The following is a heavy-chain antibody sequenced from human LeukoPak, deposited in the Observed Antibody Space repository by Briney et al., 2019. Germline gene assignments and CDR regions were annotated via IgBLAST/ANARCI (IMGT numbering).Heavy chain of an antibody. J-gene: IGHJ6*02. Sequence: GRSLRLSCAASGFTFSSYAMHWVRQAPGKGLEWVAVISYDGSNKYYADSVKGRFTISRDNSKNTLYLQMNSLRAEDTAVYYCAREHYYDSSGYYGQDYYYGMDVWGQGTTVTVSS. V-gene: IGHV3-30-3*01. D-gene: IGHD3-22*01. CDR3: AREHYYDSSGYYGQDYYYGMDV. CDR2: ISYDGSNK. CDR1: GFTFSSYA.